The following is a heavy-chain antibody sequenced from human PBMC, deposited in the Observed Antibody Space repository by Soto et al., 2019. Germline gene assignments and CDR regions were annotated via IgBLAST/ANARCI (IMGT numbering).Heavy chain of an antibody. Sequence: LKISCKGSGYSFTSYWISWVRQMPGKGLEWMGTLDPSDSYTNYSPSFQGHVTISADKSISTAYMQWSSLKASDTAIYYCARHGGSGYYDYWGQGTLVTVSS. CDR3: ARHGGSGYYDY. J-gene: IGHJ4*02. CDR1: GYSFTSYW. CDR2: LDPSDSYT. D-gene: IGHD3-22*01. V-gene: IGHV5-10-1*01.